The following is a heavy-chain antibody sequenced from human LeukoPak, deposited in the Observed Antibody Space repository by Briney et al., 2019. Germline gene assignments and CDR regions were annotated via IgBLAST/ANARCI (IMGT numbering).Heavy chain of an antibody. CDR2: ISSSGSTI. V-gene: IGHV3-11*01. CDR3: ARDKLRGYRYYLGEVDY. D-gene: IGHD5-18*01. CDR1: GFTFSDYY. J-gene: IGHJ4*02. Sequence: KPGGSLRLSCAASGFTFSDYYMSWIRQAPGKGLEWVSYISSSGSTIYHADSVKGRFTISRDNAKNSLYLQMNSLRAEDTAVYYCARDKLRGYRYYLGEVDYWGQGTLVTVSS.